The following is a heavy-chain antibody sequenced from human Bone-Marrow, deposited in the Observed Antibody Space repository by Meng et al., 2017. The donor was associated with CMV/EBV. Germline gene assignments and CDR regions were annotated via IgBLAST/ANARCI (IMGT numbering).Heavy chain of an antibody. J-gene: IGHJ3*02. CDR1: GFTFSSYA. CDR3: AKDRQDTGVVVITDDAFDI. V-gene: IGHV3-23*01. Sequence: GGSLRLSCAASGFTFSSYAMSWVRQAPGKGLEWVSAISGSGGSTYYADSVKSRFTISRDNSKNTLYLQMNSLRAEDTAVYYCAKDRQDTGVVVITDDAFDIWGQGTMVTVSS. CDR2: ISGSGGST. D-gene: IGHD3-22*01.